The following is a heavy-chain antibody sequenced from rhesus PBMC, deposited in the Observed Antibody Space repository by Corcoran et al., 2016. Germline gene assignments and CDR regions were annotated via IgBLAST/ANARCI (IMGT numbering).Heavy chain of an antibody. CDR1: GFTFSSSA. CDR2: IRSKSNNYET. J-gene: IGHJ4*01. Sequence: EVQLVESGGGLAKPGGSLRLSCAASGFTFSSSAMHWVRQASGKGLEWVGRIRSKSNNYETGYAASVKGRFTISRDDAKNTAYLQMNSLKTEDTAVYYCTGNPFDYWGQGVLVTVSS. V-gene: IGHV3-118*01. D-gene: IGHD4-17*01. CDR3: TGNPFDY.